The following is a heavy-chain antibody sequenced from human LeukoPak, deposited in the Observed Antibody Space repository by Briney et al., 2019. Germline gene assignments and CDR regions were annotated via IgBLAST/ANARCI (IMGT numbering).Heavy chain of an antibody. D-gene: IGHD2-15*01. V-gene: IGHV1-2*02. J-gene: IGHJ6*02. CDR3: AKDGELEGWWSRGPYYGMDV. Sequence: EASVKVSCKASGYTFTGYYMHWVRQAPGQGLEWMGWINPNSGGTNYAQKFQGRVTMTRDTSISTAYMELSRLRSDDTAVYYCAKDGELEGWWSRGPYYGMDVWGQGTTVTVSS. CDR2: INPNSGGT. CDR1: GYTFTGYY.